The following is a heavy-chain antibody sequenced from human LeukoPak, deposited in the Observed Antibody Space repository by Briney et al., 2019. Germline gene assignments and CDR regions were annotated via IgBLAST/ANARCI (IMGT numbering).Heavy chain of an antibody. V-gene: IGHV1-18*01. CDR1: GYTFNTSG. J-gene: IGHJ4*02. Sequence: ASVKDSFTPSGYTFNTSGFSWVRGAPGQGLEWVGWINAYNGNTNYAQKLQARVTMTTETSTSTAYMELRSLRSDDTGVYYFARRQGTTLSFDYWGQGTLVTVSS. CDR2: INAYNGNT. D-gene: IGHD1-1*01. CDR3: ARRQGTTLSFDY.